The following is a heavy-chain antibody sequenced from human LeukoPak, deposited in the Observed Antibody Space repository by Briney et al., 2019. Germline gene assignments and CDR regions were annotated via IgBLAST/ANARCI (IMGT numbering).Heavy chain of an antibody. CDR1: GGTFSSYA. J-gene: IGHJ3*02. D-gene: IGHD2-2*01. Sequence: SVKVSCKASGGTFSSYAISWVRQAPGQGLEWMGRIIPIFGIANYAQKFQGRVTITADKSTSTAYTELSSLRSEDTAVYYCARDLGGYCSSTSCYPFLDAFDIWGQGTMVTVSS. CDR3: ARDLGGYCSSTSCYPFLDAFDI. V-gene: IGHV1-69*04. CDR2: IIPIFGIA.